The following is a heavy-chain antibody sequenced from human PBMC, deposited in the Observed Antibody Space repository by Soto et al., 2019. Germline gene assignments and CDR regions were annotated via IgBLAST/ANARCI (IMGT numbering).Heavy chain of an antibody. D-gene: IGHD3-10*01. CDR1: GGSFSSNSYY. CDR2: IYYSGST. J-gene: IGHJ5*02. V-gene: IGHV4-39*07. Sequence: PSETLSLTCTVSGGSFSSNSYYWGWIRQPPGKGLEWIGSIYYSGSTYYNPSLKSRVTMSVDPSKNQFSLKLSSVTAADTAVYYCARDPGSGSYYGWFDPWGQGTLVTVSS. CDR3: ARDPGSGSYYGWFDP.